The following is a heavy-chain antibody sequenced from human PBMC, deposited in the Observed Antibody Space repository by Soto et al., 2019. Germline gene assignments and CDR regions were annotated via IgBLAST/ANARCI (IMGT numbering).Heavy chain of an antibody. CDR3: AKDRRWELKMVWGFDY. J-gene: IGHJ4*02. V-gene: IGHV3-23*01. CDR1: GFTFSSYA. D-gene: IGHD1-26*01. Sequence: EVQLLESGGGLVQPGGSLRLSCAASGFTFSSYAMSWVRQAPGKGLEWVSAISGSGGSTYYADSVKGRFTISRDNSKNTLYLQMNSLRAEDTAVYYCAKDRRWELKMVWGFDYWGQGTLVTVSS. CDR2: ISGSGGST.